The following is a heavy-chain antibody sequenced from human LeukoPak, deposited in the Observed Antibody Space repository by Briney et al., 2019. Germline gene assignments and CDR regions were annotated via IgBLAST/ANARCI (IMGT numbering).Heavy chain of an antibody. CDR1: GYTLTSND. Sequence: ASVKVSCKASGYTLTSNDINWVRQATGQGLEWMGWINPNSGGTNYAQKFQGRVTMTRDTSISTAYMELSRLRSDDTAVYYCARPTSGYDSYDYWGQGTLVTVSS. D-gene: IGHD5-12*01. J-gene: IGHJ4*02. V-gene: IGHV1-2*02. CDR2: INPNSGGT. CDR3: ARPTSGYDSYDY.